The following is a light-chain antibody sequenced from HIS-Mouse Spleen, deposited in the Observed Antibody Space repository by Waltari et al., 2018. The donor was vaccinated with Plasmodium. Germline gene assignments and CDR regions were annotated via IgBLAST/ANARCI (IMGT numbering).Light chain of an antibody. CDR2: EAS. CDR1: QSVSSY. CDR3: QQRSNWPRVLT. Sequence: EIVLTQSPATLSLSPGERATLSCRSSQSVSSYLAWYQQKPGQAPRLLIYEASSRATGIAARFSGSGSGTEFTLTISSLEPEDFAGYYCQQRSNWPRVLTFGGGTKVEIK. J-gene: IGKJ4*01. V-gene: IGKV3-11*01.